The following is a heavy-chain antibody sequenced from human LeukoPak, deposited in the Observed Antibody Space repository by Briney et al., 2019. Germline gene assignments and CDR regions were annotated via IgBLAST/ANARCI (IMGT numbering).Heavy chain of an antibody. CDR1: GGSISSYY. Sequence: NPSETLSLTCTVSGGSISSYYWSWIRQPPGKGLEWIGYIYYSGSTNYNPSPKSRVTISVDTSKNQFSLKLSSVTAADTAVYYCARVRVPDYFDYWGQGTLVTVSS. D-gene: IGHD2-2*01. CDR3: ARVRVPDYFDY. V-gene: IGHV4-59*01. CDR2: IYYSGST. J-gene: IGHJ4*02.